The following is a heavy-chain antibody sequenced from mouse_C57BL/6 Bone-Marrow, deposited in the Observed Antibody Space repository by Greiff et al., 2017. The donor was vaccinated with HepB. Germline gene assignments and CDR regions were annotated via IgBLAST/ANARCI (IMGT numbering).Heavy chain of an antibody. CDR1: GYTFTGYW. CDR2: ILPGSGST. J-gene: IGHJ2*01. Sequence: VKLVESGAELMKPGASVKLSCKATGYTFTGYWIEWVKQRPGHGLEWIGEILPGSGSTNYNEKFKGKATFTADTSSNTAYMQLSSLTTEDSAIYYCAREEIYYYGSSPYYFDYWGQGTTLTVSS. D-gene: IGHD1-1*01. V-gene: IGHV1-9*01. CDR3: AREEIYYYGSSPYYFDY.